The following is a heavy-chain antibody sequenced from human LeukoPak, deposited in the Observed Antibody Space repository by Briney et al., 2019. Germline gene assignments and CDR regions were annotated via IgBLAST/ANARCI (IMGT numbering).Heavy chain of an antibody. CDR1: GGSFSGYY. J-gene: IGHJ3*02. CDR2: INHSGST. CDR3: ARGSVVVPVDAFDI. V-gene: IGHV4-34*01. D-gene: IGHD2-2*01. Sequence: SETLSLTCAVYGGSFSGYYWSWIRQPPGKGLEWIGEINHSGSTNYNPSLKSRVTISVDTSKNQFSLKLSSVTAADTAVYYCARGSVVVPVDAFDIWGQGTMVTVSS.